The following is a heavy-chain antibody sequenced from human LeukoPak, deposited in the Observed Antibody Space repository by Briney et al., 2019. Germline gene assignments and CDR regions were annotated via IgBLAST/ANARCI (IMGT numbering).Heavy chain of an antibody. CDR3: ARDSDSSFEGVPFDY. CDR1: GFNFSSYG. CDR2: IWFDGSNK. J-gene: IGHJ4*02. D-gene: IGHD3-22*01. Sequence: PGRSLRLSCVASGFNFSSYGMHWVRQAPGKGLEWVAVIWFDGSNKYNADSVRGRFTISRDNSKNTLYLQMNSLRGEDTAVYYCARDSDSSFEGVPFDYWGQGTLVTVSS. V-gene: IGHV3-33*01.